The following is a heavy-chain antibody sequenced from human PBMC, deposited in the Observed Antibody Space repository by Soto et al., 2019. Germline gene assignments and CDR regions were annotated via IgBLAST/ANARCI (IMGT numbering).Heavy chain of an antibody. V-gene: IGHV3-33*01. J-gene: IGHJ3*02. CDR1: GFTFSSYG. D-gene: IGHD4-17*01. Sequence: QVQLVESGGGVVQPGRSLRLSCAASGFTFSSYGMHWVRQAPGKGLEWVAVIWYDGSNKYYADSVKGRFTISRDNSKNTLYLQMNSLRAEDTAVYYCARAPDYGDYQHAFDIWGQGTMVTVSS. CDR3: ARAPDYGDYQHAFDI. CDR2: IWYDGSNK.